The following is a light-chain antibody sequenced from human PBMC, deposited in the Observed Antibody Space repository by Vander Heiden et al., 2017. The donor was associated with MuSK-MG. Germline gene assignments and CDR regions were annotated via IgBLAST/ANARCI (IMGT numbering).Light chain of an antibody. J-gene: IGLJ1*01. CDR2: DYN. CDR3: GTRDSRLSGYV. Sequence: QSVLTQPPSVSAAPGQKVTISCSGSSSNIENNFVSWYQQLPGTAPKLLIYDYNKRPSGIPDRFSGSKSGTSATLGIAGLQTGEEADYYCGTRDSRLSGYVFGTGTRVTV. CDR1: SSNIENNF. V-gene: IGLV1-51*01.